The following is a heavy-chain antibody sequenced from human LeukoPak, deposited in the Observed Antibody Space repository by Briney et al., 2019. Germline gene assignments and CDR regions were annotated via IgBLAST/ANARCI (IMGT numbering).Heavy chain of an antibody. D-gene: IGHD3-10*01. CDR1: GFTFSSYA. Sequence: GGSLRLSCSASGFTFSSYAMHWVRQAPGKGLEYVSAISSNGGSTYYADSVKSRFTISRDNSKNTLYLQMSSLRAEDTAVYYCAKGKLLWFGELFPYGVDVWDKGTTVTVSS. V-gene: IGHV3-64D*06. CDR3: AKGKLLWFGELFPYGVDV. J-gene: IGHJ6*04. CDR2: ISSNGGST.